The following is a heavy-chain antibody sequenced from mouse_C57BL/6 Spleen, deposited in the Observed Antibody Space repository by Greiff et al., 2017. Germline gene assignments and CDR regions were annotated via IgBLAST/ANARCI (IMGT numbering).Heavy chain of an antibody. V-gene: IGHV1-26*01. D-gene: IGHD1-1*01. CDR2: INPNNGGT. Sequence: EVKLQQSGPELVKPGASVKISCKASGYTFTDYYMNWVKQSHGKSLEWIGDINPNNGGTSYNQKFKGKATLTVDKSSSTAYMELRSLTSEDSAVYYCARGGPLITTVVKAMDYWGQGTSVTVSS. J-gene: IGHJ4*01. CDR3: ARGGPLITTVVKAMDY. CDR1: GYTFTDYY.